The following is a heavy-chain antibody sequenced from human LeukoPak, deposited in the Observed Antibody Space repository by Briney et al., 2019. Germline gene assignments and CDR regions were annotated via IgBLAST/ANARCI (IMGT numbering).Heavy chain of an antibody. V-gene: IGHV4-34*01. CDR2: INHSGST. J-gene: IGHJ4*02. Sequence: SETLPLTCAVYGGSFSGYYWSWIRQPPGKGLEWIGEINHSGSTNYNPSLKSRVTISVDKSKNQFSLKLSSVTAADTAVYYCASSIDPYWGQGTLVTVSS. D-gene: IGHD1-26*01. CDR3: ASSIDPY. CDR1: GGSFSGYY.